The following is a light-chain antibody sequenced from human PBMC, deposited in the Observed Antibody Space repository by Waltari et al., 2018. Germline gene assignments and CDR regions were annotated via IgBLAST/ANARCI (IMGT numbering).Light chain of an antibody. V-gene: IGLV3-1*01. CDR2: QDS. Sequence: SYELTQPPSVSVSPGQTARITSSGDKLGDKYACWYQQKPGQAPVLVIYQDSKRPSGIPKRFAGSNSGNTATLTISGTQAMDEADYYCQAWDSSTVVFGGGTKLTVL. CDR3: QAWDSSTVV. J-gene: IGLJ2*01. CDR1: KLGDKY.